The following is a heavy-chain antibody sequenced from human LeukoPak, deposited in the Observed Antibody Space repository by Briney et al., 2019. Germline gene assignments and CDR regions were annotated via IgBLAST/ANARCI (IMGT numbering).Heavy chain of an antibody. CDR3: ARKGNAFDF. Sequence: PGGSLRLSCAASGFIFNNYVMHWVRQAPGKGLEWVAFIRYDGSNKYYADSVKGRFTISRDNSKNTLYLQMNSLRAEDTAVYYCARKGNAFDFWGQGTMVTVSS. J-gene: IGHJ3*01. D-gene: IGHD3-10*01. CDR1: GFIFNNYV. CDR2: IRYDGSNK. V-gene: IGHV3-30*02.